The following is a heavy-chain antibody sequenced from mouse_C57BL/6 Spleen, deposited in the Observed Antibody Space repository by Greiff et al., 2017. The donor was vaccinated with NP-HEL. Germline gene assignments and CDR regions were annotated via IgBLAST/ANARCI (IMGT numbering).Heavy chain of an antibody. CDR3: ARGGYYDYDGAY. V-gene: IGHV5-4*01. CDR1: GFTFSSYA. D-gene: IGHD2-4*01. J-gene: IGHJ3*01. CDR2: ISDGGSYT. Sequence: DVHLVESGGGLVKPGGSLKLSCAASGFTFSSYAMSWVRQTPEKRLEWVATISDGGSYTYYPDNVKGRFTISRDNAKNNLYLQMSHLKSEDTAMYYCARGGYYDYDGAYWGQGTLVTVSA.